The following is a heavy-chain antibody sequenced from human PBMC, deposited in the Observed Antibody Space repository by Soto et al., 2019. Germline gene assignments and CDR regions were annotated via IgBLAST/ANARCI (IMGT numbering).Heavy chain of an antibody. V-gene: IGHV4-31*03. CDR3: ASLDFLVRGDYWFDP. Sequence: PSETLSLTCTVSGCSISSGGYYWSWIRQHPGKGLEWIGYIYYSGSTYYNPSLKSRVTISVDTSKNQFSLKLSSVTAADTAVYYCASLDFLVRGDYWFDPCGRRTLDTVSS. CDR1: GCSISSGGYY. J-gene: IGHJ5*01. CDR2: IYYSGST. D-gene: IGHD3-10*01.